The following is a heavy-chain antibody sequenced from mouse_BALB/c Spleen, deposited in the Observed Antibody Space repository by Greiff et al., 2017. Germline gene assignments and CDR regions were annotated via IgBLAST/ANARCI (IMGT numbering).Heavy chain of an antibody. CDR2: ISYDGSN. Sequence: ESGPGLVKPSQSLSLTCSVTGYSITSGYYWNWIRQFPGNKLEWMGYISYDGSNNYNPSLKNRISITRDTSKNQFFLKLNSVTTEDTATYYCAKRGNYRFYAMDYWGQGTSVTVSS. J-gene: IGHJ4*01. D-gene: IGHD2-1*01. CDR1: GYSITSGYY. V-gene: IGHV3-6*02. CDR3: AKRGNYRFYAMDY.